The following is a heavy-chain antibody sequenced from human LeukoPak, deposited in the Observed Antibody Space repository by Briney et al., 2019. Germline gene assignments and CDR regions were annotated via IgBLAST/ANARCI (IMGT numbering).Heavy chain of an antibody. D-gene: IGHD6-6*01. V-gene: IGHV4-39*01. CDR2: IYYSGST. J-gene: IGHJ4*02. CDR1: GGSISSSSYY. Sequence: SETLSLTCTVSGGSISSSSYYWGWIRQPPGKGLEWIGNIYYSGSTYYNPSLKSRVTISVDTSKNQFPLKLSSVTAADTAVYYCARRGSSSWVYYFDYWGQGTLVTVSS. CDR3: ARRGSSSWVYYFDY.